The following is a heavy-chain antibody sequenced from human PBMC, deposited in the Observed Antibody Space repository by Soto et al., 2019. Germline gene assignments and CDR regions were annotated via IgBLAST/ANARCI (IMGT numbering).Heavy chain of an antibody. J-gene: IGHJ6*02. CDR1: GGSTSSGSSY. D-gene: IGHD3-10*01. CDR3: ARHRTSGSYYNPYYYYGVDV. CDR2: IYYSGSA. Sequence: QLQLQESGPGLVKPSETLSLTCTVSGGSTSSGSSYWGWIRQPPGKGLEWIGIIYYSGSAYSNPSLKSRVTISVDTSKNQFSLKMTSVTAADTAVYYCARHRTSGSYYNPYYYYGVDVWGQGTTVTVSS. V-gene: IGHV4-39*01.